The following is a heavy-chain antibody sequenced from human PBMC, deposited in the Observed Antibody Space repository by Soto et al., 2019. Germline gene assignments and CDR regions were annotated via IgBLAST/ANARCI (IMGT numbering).Heavy chain of an antibody. CDR3: ARDLSGYSSSWYMYYFDY. Sequence: ASVKVSCKASGYTFTSYAMHWVHQAPGQRLERMRWINAGNGNTKYSQKFQGRVTITRDTSPSTAYMELSSLRSEDTAVYYCARDLSGYSSSWYMYYFDYWGQGTLVTVSS. D-gene: IGHD6-13*01. CDR2: INAGNGNT. V-gene: IGHV1-3*01. J-gene: IGHJ4*02. CDR1: GYTFTSYA.